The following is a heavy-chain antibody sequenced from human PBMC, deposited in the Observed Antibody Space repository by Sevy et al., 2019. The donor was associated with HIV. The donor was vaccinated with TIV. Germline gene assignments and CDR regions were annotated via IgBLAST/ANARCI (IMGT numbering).Heavy chain of an antibody. Sequence: ASVKVSCKASGGTFSSYGITWVRQAPGQGLEWMGGIIPIFGSANYGQTFQGRVTMTADQSTGTAYMELGSLRSDDTAVYYCARGGGLSPHHWLDPWGQGTLVTVS. J-gene: IGHJ5*02. D-gene: IGHD3-16*01. CDR2: IIPIFGSA. V-gene: IGHV1-69*13. CDR3: ARGGGLSPHHWLDP. CDR1: GGTFSSYG.